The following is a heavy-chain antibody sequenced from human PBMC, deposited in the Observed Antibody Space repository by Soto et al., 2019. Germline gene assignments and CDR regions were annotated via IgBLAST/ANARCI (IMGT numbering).Heavy chain of an antibody. D-gene: IGHD2-2*02. J-gene: IGHJ6*02. Sequence: SVKVSCKASGDTFSSYGISWVRQAPGQGLEWMGGIIPICGTANYAKKLQGRVTITTDKSTSTAYMELSSLRSEDTAVYYCARDCSSISCYTGAYYYYYYGMDVWGQGTTVTVSS. V-gene: IGHV1-69*05. CDR3: ARDCSSISCYTGAYYYYYYGMDV. CDR2: IIPICGTA. CDR1: GDTFSSYG.